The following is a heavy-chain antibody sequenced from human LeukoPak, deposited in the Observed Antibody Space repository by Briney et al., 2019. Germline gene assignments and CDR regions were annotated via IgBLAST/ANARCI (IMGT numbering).Heavy chain of an antibody. Sequence: PGGSLRLSCAASGFTFSSYSMNWVRQAPGKGLEWVSYISSSSSTIYYADSVKGRFTISRDNAKNSLNLQMNSLRAEDTAVYYCASAPGGYRSYWGQGTLVTVSS. CDR2: ISSSSSTI. CDR1: GFTFSSYS. J-gene: IGHJ4*02. CDR3: ASAPGGYRSY. V-gene: IGHV3-48*01. D-gene: IGHD3-16*02.